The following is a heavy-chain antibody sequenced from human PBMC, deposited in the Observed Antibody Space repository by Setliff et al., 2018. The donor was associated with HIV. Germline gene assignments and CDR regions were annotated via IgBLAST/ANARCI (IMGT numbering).Heavy chain of an antibody. CDR2: INHSGNT. J-gene: IGHJ4*02. D-gene: IGHD3-3*01. V-gene: IGHV4-34*01. Sequence: PSETLSLTCAVSGGSFTGYYWSWIRQTPGKGLEWIAEINHSGNTNYNPSLKSRVTISEDTSKNQFSLKMRSVTAADTAMYYCARGGAFWSGYYGFDYWGQGTLVTVSS. CDR1: GGSFTGYY. CDR3: ARGGAFWSGYYGFDY.